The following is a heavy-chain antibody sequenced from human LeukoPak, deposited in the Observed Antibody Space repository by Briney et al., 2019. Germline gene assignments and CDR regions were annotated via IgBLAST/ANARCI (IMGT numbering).Heavy chain of an antibody. D-gene: IGHD1-1*01. J-gene: IGHJ4*02. CDR3: AKGNWRYFDY. Sequence: PGGSLRLSCAASGFTFSTYVMSWVRQAPGKGLEWVSAISGSGGSTYYADSAKGRFTISRDNSKNTLHLQMNSLGADDTAVYYCAKGNWRYFDYWGQGTLVTVSS. CDR1: GFTFSTYV. CDR2: ISGSGGST. V-gene: IGHV3-23*01.